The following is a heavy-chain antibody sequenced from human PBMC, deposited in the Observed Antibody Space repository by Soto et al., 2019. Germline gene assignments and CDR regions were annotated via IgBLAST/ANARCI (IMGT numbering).Heavy chain of an antibody. D-gene: IGHD5-18*01. V-gene: IGHV1-18*01. CDR1: GGTFSSYA. CDR3: ARIAGGYSYGYDLYFDY. CDR2: ISAYNGNT. Sequence: ASVKVSCKASGGTFSSYAISWVRQAPGQGLEWMGWISAYNGNTNYAQKLQGRVTMTTDTSTSTAYMELRSLRSDDTAVYYCARIAGGYSYGYDLYFDYWGQGTLVTVSS. J-gene: IGHJ4*02.